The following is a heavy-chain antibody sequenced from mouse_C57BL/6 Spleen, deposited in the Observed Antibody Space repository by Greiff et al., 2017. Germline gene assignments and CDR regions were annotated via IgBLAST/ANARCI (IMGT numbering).Heavy chain of an antibody. J-gene: IGHJ1*03. CDR1: GYTFTDYY. Sequence: QVQLKESGAELVRPGASVKLSCKASGYTFTDYYINWVKQRPGQGLEWIARIYPGSGNTYYNEKFKGKATLTAEKSSSTAYMQLSSLTSEDSAVYFCARSNYYYGTNWYFDVWGTGTTVTVSS. CDR3: ARSNYYYGTNWYFDV. V-gene: IGHV1-76*01. CDR2: IYPGSGNT. D-gene: IGHD1-1*01.